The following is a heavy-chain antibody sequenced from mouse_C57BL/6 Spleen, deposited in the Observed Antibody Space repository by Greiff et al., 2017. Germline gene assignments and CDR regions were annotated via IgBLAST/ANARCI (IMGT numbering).Heavy chain of an antibody. CDR1: GYSFTGYY. CDR3: ARRGTKDREYFDY. Sequence: EVQLQQSGPELVKPGASVTISCKASGYSFTGYYMNWVKQSPEKSLEWIGEINPSTGGTTYNQKFKAKATLTVDKSSSTAYMQLKSLTSEYSAVYYCARRGTKDREYFDYWGQGTTLTVSS. V-gene: IGHV1-42*01. CDR2: INPSTGGT. J-gene: IGHJ2*01. D-gene: IGHD1-3*01.